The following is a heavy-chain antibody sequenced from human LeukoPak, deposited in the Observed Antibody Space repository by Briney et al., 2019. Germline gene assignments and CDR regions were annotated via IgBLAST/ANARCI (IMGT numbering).Heavy chain of an antibody. CDR2: ISYDGSNK. CDR3: ARVENYYDSSGYYSSAEYFQH. J-gene: IGHJ1*01. CDR1: GFTFSSYA. D-gene: IGHD3-22*01. Sequence: GGSLRLSCAASGFTFSSYAMHWVRQAPGKGLEWVAVISYDGSNKYYADSVKGRFTISRDNSKNTLYLQMNSLRAEDTAVYYCARVENYYDSSGYYSSAEYFQHWGQGTLVTVSS. V-gene: IGHV3-30*04.